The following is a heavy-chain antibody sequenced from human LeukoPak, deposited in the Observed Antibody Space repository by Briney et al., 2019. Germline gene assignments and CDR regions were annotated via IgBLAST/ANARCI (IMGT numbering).Heavy chain of an antibody. J-gene: IGHJ3*02. CDR3: AREDYHDSSGSRAFDI. Sequence: PSETLSLTCTVSGGSISSGDYYWSWIRQPPGKGLEWIRYIYYSGSTYYNPSLKSRVTISVDTSKYKFSLKLSSVTAADTAVYYCAREDYHDSSGSRAFDIWGQGTMVTVSS. D-gene: IGHD3-22*01. CDR2: IYYSGST. CDR1: GGSISSGDYY. V-gene: IGHV4-30-4*01.